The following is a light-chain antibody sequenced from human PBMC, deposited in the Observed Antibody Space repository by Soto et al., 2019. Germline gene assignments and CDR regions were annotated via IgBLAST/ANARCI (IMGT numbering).Light chain of an antibody. J-gene: IGLJ3*02. CDR3: TSYPTTTTRV. CDR1: SGDIGASNY. CDR2: EVS. V-gene: IGLV2-14*01. Sequence: QSALTQPASVSGSPGQSVTISCSGTSGDIGASNYVSWYQQFPGKAPKLMISEVSNRPSGVSSRFSGSKSGNTASLTISGLQAEVEADYYFTSYPTTTTRVFGGGTKLTVL.